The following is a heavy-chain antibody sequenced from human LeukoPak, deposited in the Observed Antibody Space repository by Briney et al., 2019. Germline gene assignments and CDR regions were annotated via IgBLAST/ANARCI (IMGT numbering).Heavy chain of an antibody. J-gene: IGHJ4*02. Sequence: GGSPRLSCAAPGFPFSSYAMSWVRRAPGKGLGWVSAISGGGGSTYYADSVKGRFTISRDNAKNSLYLQMNSLRAEDTAVYYCARAFRDVIFDSWGQGTLVTVSS. D-gene: IGHD5-24*01. CDR1: GFPFSSYA. CDR2: ISGGGGST. V-gene: IGHV3-23*01. CDR3: ARAFRDVIFDS.